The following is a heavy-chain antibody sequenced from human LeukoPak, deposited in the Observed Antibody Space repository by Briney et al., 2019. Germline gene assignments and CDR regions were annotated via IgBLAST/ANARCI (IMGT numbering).Heavy chain of an antibody. CDR3: ARAGTTPNYYYYMDV. Sequence: SQTLSLTCTVSGGSISSGSYYWSWIRQPTGKGLEWLGRIYTSGSTNYNPSLKSRVTISVDTSKNQFSLKLSSVTAADTAVYYCARAGTTPNYYYYMDVWGKGTTVTVSS. D-gene: IGHD4-17*01. CDR2: IYTSGST. CDR1: GGSISSGSYY. V-gene: IGHV4-61*02. J-gene: IGHJ6*03.